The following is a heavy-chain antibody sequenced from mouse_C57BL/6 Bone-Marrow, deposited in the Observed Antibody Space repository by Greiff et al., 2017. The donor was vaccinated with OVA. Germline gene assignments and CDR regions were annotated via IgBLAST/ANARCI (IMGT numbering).Heavy chain of an antibody. Sequence: EVQVVESGPGLVKPSQSLSLTCSVTGYSITSGYYWNWIRQFPGNKLEWMGYISYDGSNNYNPSLKNRISITRDTSKNQFFLKLNSVTTEDTATYYCERDMVYSLSRAYWGQGTLVTVSA. D-gene: IGHD1-1*02. CDR1: GYSITSGYY. V-gene: IGHV3-6*01. CDR2: ISYDGSN. CDR3: ERDMVYSLSRAY. J-gene: IGHJ3*01.